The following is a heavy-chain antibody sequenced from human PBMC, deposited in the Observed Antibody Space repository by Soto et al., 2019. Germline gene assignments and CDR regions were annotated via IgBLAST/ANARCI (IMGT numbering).Heavy chain of an antibody. CDR2: IYYSGST. J-gene: IGHJ1*01. D-gene: IGHD1-26*01. V-gene: IGHV4-59*01. Sequence: QVQLQESGPGLVKPSETLSLTCTVSGGSISSYYWSWIRQPPGKGLEWIGYIYYSGSTNYNPSLKSRVTISVDTSKNQFSXKLSSVTAAXXAVYYCARAGGEYFQHWGQGTLVTVSS. CDR3: ARAGGEYFQH. CDR1: GGSISSYY.